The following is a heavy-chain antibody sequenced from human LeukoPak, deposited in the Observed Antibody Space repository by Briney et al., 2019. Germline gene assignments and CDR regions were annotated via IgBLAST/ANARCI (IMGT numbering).Heavy chain of an antibody. CDR1: GFIVSNND. J-gene: IGHJ4*02. V-gene: IGHV3-43*02. Sequence: GSLRLSCAASGFIVSNNDMSWVRQAPGQGLEWVSLISGDGVSTFYADSVKGRFSISRDNSKNSLYLEMNSLRTEDAAMYYCAKESGKFDYWGQGTLVAVSS. CDR2: ISGDGVST. CDR3: AKESGKFDY.